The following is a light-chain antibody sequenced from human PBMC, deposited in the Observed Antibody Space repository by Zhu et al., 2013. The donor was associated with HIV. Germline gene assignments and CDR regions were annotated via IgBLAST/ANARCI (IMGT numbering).Light chain of an antibody. V-gene: IGKV3-20*01. J-gene: IGKJ4*01. CDR2: GAS. CDR1: QSVGSN. Sequence: EIVMTQSPATLSVSPGERATLSCRASQSVGSNLAWYQQKPGQAPRLLIYGASNRATGIPDRFSGSGSGTDFTLSISRLEPEDFAVYYCQQYGSAPLTFGGGTTVEIK. CDR3: QQYGSAPLT.